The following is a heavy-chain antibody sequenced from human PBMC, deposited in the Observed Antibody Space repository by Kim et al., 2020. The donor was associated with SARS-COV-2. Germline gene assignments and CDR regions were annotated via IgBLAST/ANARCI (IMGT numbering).Heavy chain of an antibody. CDR1: GYTFTSYG. CDR2: ISAYNGNT. Sequence: ASVKVSCKASGYTFTSYGISWVRQAPGQGLEWMGWISAYNGNTNYAQKLQGRVTMTTDTSTSTAYMELRSLRSDDTAVYYCARLIRTRFLEWLPPFDYWGQGTLVTVSS. J-gene: IGHJ4*02. D-gene: IGHD3-3*01. V-gene: IGHV1-18*01. CDR3: ARLIRTRFLEWLPPFDY.